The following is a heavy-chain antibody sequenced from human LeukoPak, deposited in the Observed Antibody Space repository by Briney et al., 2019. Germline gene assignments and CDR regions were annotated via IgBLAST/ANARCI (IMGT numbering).Heavy chain of an antibody. CDR2: IYHSGST. CDR3: ARELTGTTLFDY. Sequence: PSETLSLTCTVSGFSISSGGYSWSWIRQPPGKGLEWIGYIYHSGSTYYNPSLKSRVTISVDRSKNQFSLKLSSVTAADTAVYYCARELTGTTLFDYWGQGTLVTVSS. CDR1: GFSISSGGYS. V-gene: IGHV4-30-2*01. J-gene: IGHJ4*02. D-gene: IGHD1-1*01.